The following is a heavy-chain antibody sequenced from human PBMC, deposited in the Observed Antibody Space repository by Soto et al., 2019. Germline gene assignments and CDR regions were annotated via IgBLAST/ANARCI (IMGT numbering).Heavy chain of an antibody. Sequence: SETLSLTCTVSGGSISSSSYYWGWIRQPPGKGLEWIGSIYYSGSTYYNPSLKSRVTISVDTSKNQFSLKLSSVTAADTAVYYCARFTVTTEYYYFDYWGQGTLVTVSS. CDR3: ARFTVTTEYYYFDY. CDR2: IYYSGST. CDR1: GGSISSSSYY. J-gene: IGHJ4*02. D-gene: IGHD4-17*01. V-gene: IGHV4-39*07.